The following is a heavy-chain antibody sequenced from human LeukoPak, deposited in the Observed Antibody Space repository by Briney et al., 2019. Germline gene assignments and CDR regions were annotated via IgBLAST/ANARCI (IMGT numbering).Heavy chain of an antibody. Sequence: SETLSLTCTVSGGSISSHYWSWIRQPPGEGLEWIGYIYYSGSTNYNPSLKSRVTISVDTCKNQFSLKLGSVTAADTAVYYCARGDYMDVWGKGTTVTVSS. CDR2: IYYSGST. CDR3: ARGDYMDV. V-gene: IGHV4-59*11. CDR1: GGSISSHY. J-gene: IGHJ6*03.